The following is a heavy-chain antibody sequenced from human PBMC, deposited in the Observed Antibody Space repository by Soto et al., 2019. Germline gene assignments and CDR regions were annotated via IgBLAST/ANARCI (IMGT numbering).Heavy chain of an antibody. CDR3: AAERPYCGGACYVD. CDR2: IVVGSGNT. V-gene: IGHV1-58*01. CDR1: GFTFTSSA. D-gene: IGHD2-21*02. Sequence: ASVKVSCKASGFTFTSSAVQWVRQARGQRLEWIGWIVVGSGNTNYAQKFQERVTITRDMSRSTAYMEMSSLRSEDTAVYYCAAERPYCGGACYVDWGQGPLATVS. J-gene: IGHJ4*02.